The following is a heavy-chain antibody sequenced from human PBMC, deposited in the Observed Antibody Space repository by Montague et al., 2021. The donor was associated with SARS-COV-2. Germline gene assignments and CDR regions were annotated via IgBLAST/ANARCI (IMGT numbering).Heavy chain of an antibody. V-gene: IGHV3-48*03. CDR1: GFAFTSSE. CDR3: SREAVGYSPGFPYWYFDL. Sequence: SLRLSCAASGFAFTSSEIYWVRPAPGTGLAWGSYISTRGTFPSYMDSVKGRFTISRDKAKNSLYLQMDSRRAEDTAVYFCSREAVGYSPGFPYWYFDLWGRGSLVTVSA. D-gene: IGHD2-8*02. CDR2: ISTRGTFP. J-gene: IGHJ2*01.